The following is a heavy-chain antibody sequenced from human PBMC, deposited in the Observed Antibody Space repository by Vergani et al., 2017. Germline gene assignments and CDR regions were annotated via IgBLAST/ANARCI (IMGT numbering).Heavy chain of an antibody. CDR3: ARQDYDLKFSYYYYYMDV. D-gene: IGHD3-3*01. V-gene: IGHV5-51*01. Sequence: EVQLVQSGAEVKKPGESLKISCKGSGYSFTSYWIGWVRQMPGKGLEWMGIIYPGDSDTRYSPSFQGQVTISADKSISTAYLQWSSLKASDTAMYYCARQDYDLKFSYYYYYMDVWGKGTTVTVSS. J-gene: IGHJ6*03. CDR1: GYSFTSYW. CDR2: IYPGDSDT.